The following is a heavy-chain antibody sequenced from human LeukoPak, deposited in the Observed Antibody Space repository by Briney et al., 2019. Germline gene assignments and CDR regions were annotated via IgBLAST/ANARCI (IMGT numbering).Heavy chain of an antibody. V-gene: IGHV3-74*01. D-gene: IGHD6-19*01. Sequence: RGSLRLSCAASGFPFSSFWMHWVRQAPGKGLVWVSRINSVGSSTSYADSVKGRFTISRDNAKNTLYLQMNSLRAEDTAVYYCARERTSGWDAFDFWGQGTLVTVSS. CDR3: ARERTSGWDAFDF. J-gene: IGHJ4*02. CDR2: INSVGSST. CDR1: GFPFSSFW.